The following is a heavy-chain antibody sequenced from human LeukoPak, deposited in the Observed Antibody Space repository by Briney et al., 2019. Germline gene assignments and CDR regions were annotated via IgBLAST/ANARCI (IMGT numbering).Heavy chain of an antibody. V-gene: IGHV3-30*18. CDR3: AKASNDYTGGWFDSLDY. J-gene: IGHJ4*02. Sequence: GGSLRLSCAASGFTFNTYVMHWVRQAPGKGLEWLAVVSYAGSNKYYGDSVKGRFILSRENSKNTLYLQMNSLRAEDTAVYYCAKASNDYTGGWFDSLDYWGQGTLVTVAS. CDR1: GFTFNTYV. D-gene: IGHD6-19*01. CDR2: VSYAGSNK.